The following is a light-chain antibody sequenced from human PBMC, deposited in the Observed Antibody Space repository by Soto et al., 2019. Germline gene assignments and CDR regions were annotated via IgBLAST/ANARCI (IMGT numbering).Light chain of an antibody. J-gene: IGLJ1*01. CDR3: SSYAGSNTYV. V-gene: IGLV2-8*01. Sequence: QSLLTQPPSAFGCPGQSVTSSCTGTSSDVGGYNYVSWYQQHPGKAPKLMIYEVSKRPSGVPDRFSGSKSGNTAPLTVSGLQAEDEADYYCSSYAGSNTYVFGTGTKVTVL. CDR1: SSDVGGYNY. CDR2: EVS.